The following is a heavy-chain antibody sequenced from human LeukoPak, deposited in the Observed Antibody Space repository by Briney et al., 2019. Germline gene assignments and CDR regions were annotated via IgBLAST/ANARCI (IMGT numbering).Heavy chain of an antibody. V-gene: IGHV5-51*01. D-gene: IGHD4/OR15-4a*01. J-gene: IGHJ5*02. CDR3: ARGGASYNWFDP. CDR1: GYSFTTYW. CDR2: IYPGDSDT. Sequence: KVGESLKISCKGSGYSFTTYWIAWVRQMPGKGLEWMGIIYPGDSDTRYSPSFQGQVTISADKSISTAYLQWSSLKASDTATYYCARGGASYNWFDPWAREPWSPSPQ.